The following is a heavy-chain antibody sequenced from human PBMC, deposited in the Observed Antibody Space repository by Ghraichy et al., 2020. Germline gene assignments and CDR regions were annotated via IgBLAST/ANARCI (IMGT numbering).Heavy chain of an antibody. Sequence: PETLSLTCDVSGDSISSSHWRSWVRQSPGKVLEWIGEIHHDGGTNYNPSLKSRVTMSVDKSKNQFSLSLTSVTAADTAVYYCARQTFGIFGMDVWGQGTTVTVS. J-gene: IGHJ6*02. D-gene: IGHD2-15*01. V-gene: IGHV4-4*03. CDR3: ARQTFGIFGMDV. CDR2: IHHDGGT. CDR1: GDSISSSHW.